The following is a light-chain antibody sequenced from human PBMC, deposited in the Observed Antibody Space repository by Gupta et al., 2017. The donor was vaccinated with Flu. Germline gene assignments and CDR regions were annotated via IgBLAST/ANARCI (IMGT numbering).Light chain of an antibody. CDR2: DAS. V-gene: IGKV1-33*01. J-gene: IGKJ4*01. Sequence: PSSLSASVGDRVTITCQASQDISHYLNWYQHKPGKAPKLLIYDASNLETGVPSRFSGSGSGTDFTFTISSLQPEDFATYSCQQYDNIPLTFGGGTRVEIK. CDR1: QDISHY. CDR3: QQYDNIPLT.